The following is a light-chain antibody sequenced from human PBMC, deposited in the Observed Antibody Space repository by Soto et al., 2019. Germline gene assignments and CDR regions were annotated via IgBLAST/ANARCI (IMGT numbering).Light chain of an antibody. CDR3: QQRSTRPPYT. J-gene: IGKJ2*01. CDR2: DAS. V-gene: IGKV3-11*01. CDR1: QSVSSY. Sequence: EIVLTQSPATLSLSPGERATLSCRASQSVSSYLAWYQQKPGQAPRLLIYDASNRATGIPARFSGSGSGTDFALTISSLRPEDFAVYSCQQRSTRPPYTFGQGTKLEMK.